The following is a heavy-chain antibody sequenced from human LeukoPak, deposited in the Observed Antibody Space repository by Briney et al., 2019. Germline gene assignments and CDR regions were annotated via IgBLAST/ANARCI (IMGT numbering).Heavy chain of an antibody. Sequence: ASVTVSFTASGYTFTIYGISWVRQAPGQGLEWMGWISAYNGNTNYAQKLQGRVTMTTDTSTSTAYMELRSLRSDDTAVYYCARDTTIFGLDLWGQRTLDSVSS. J-gene: IGHJ5*02. V-gene: IGHV1-18*01. D-gene: IGHD3-3*01. CDR1: GYTFTIYG. CDR2: ISAYNGNT. CDR3: ARDTTIFGLDL.